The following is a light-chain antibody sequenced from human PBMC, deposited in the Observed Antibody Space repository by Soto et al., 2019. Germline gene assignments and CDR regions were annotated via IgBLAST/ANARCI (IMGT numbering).Light chain of an antibody. CDR1: QSVSSSY. CDR2: GAS. J-gene: IGKJ1*01. Sequence: EMVLTQSPGTLSLSPGERATLSCRASQSVSSSYLAWYQQKPGQAPRLLIYGASSRATGIPDRFSGSGSGTPFTLTISRLEPEDFAVYYYQQYGSSPRTFGQGPKVDIK. CDR3: QQYGSSPRT. V-gene: IGKV3-20*01.